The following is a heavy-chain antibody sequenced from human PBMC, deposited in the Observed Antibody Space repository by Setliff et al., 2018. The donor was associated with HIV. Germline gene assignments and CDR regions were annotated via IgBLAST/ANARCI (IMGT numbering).Heavy chain of an antibody. V-gene: IGHV3-33*08. J-gene: IGHJ4*02. D-gene: IGHD5-18*01. CDR1: GFTFSRYG. CDR3: ASIELAAMVPVDY. CDR2: IWYDGRSQ. Sequence: GGSLRLSCAASGFTFSRYGMHWVRQAPGKGLEWVAVIWYDGRSQYYSDSVKGRFTISRDNAKNSLFLQMNSLRAEDTAVYYCASIELAAMVPVDYWGQGTLVTVSS.